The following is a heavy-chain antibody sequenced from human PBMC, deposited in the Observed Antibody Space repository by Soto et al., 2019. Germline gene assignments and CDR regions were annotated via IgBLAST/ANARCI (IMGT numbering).Heavy chain of an antibody. D-gene: IGHD4-17*01. Sequence: PAETLSLTCSVSGSSISPYYCSLLRQPPGEGLQWIGYIHYSGSTRYNPSLRGRVTISVDTSKNQFSLRLNSVTAADTAVYFCVRVGGYYGDYPNFDYWGQGTLVTVSS. CDR1: GSSISPYY. CDR2: IHYSGST. V-gene: IGHV4-59*01. J-gene: IGHJ4*02. CDR3: VRVGGYYGDYPNFDY.